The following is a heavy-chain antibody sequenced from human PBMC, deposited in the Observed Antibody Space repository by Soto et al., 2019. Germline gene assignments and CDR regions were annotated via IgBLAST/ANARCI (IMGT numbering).Heavy chain of an antibody. Sequence: PGGSLRLSCEASGFIFSTYWMHWVRQAPGKGLEWVSRIFGDGSITNYADSVKGRFTISRDNAKNTLYLQMSSLTVEDTAVYYCTRLQTAEAGPLHWGQGTLVTVSS. J-gene: IGHJ4*02. V-gene: IGHV3-74*01. CDR1: GFIFSTYW. CDR3: TRLQTAEAGPLH. CDR2: IFGDGSIT. D-gene: IGHD6-13*01.